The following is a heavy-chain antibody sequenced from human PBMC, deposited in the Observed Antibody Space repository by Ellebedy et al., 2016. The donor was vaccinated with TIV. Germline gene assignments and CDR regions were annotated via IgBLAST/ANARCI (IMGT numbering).Heavy chain of an antibody. J-gene: IGHJ6*02. Sequence: AASVKVSCKASGYTFSNYYMHWVRQAPGQGLEWMGRIIPILGIANYAQKFQGRVTITADKSTGTAYMELSSLRSEDTAVYYCASGPIGGVVWGQGTTVTVSS. V-gene: IGHV1-69*02. D-gene: IGHD2-15*01. CDR2: IIPILGIA. CDR3: ASGPIGGVV. CDR1: GYTFSNYY.